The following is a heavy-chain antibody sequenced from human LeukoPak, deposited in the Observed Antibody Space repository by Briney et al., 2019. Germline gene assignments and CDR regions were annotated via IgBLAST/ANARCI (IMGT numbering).Heavy chain of an antibody. V-gene: IGHV3-21*06. J-gene: IGHJ3*02. D-gene: IGHD6-19*01. Sequence: GGSLRLSCAASGVIFSSYSMNWVRQAPGKGLEWVSSISRDSNYIYYADLVKGRFTSSRDNPKNSLSLQMNNLRAEDTAVYFCARSVADGAFDIWGQGTMVTVSS. CDR2: ISRDSNYI. CDR3: ARSVADGAFDI. CDR1: GVIFSSYS.